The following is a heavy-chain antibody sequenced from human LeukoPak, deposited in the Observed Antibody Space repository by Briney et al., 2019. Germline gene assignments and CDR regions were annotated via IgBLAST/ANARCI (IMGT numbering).Heavy chain of an antibody. J-gene: IGHJ4*02. V-gene: IGHV4-31*03. D-gene: IGHD3-10*01. CDR3: ARDESYGSGSSPTGLFDY. CDR1: GGSISSGGYY. Sequence: SETLSLTCTVSGGSISSGGYYWSWIRQHPGKGLEWIGYIYYSGSTYYNPSLKSRVTISVDTSKNQFFLKLSSVTAADTAVYYCARDESYGSGSSPTGLFDYWGQGTPVTVSS. CDR2: IYYSGST.